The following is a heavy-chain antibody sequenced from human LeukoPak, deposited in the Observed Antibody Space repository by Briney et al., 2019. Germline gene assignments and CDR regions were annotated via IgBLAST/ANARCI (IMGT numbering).Heavy chain of an antibody. V-gene: IGHV3-30*04. CDR1: GFTFSSYA. J-gene: IGHJ4*02. D-gene: IGHD3-10*01. Sequence: GGSQRLSCAASGFTFSSYAMHWVRQAPGKGLEWVAVISYDGSNKYYADSVKGRFTISRDNSKNTLYLQMNSLRAEDTAVYYCARDPYYYGSGSYPSFLDYWGQGTLVTVSS. CDR2: ISYDGSNK. CDR3: ARDPYYYGSGSYPSFLDY.